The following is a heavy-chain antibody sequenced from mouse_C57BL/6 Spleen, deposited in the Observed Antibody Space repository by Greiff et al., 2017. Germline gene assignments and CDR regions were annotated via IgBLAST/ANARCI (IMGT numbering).Heavy chain of an antibody. J-gene: IGHJ3*01. Sequence: EVKLMESGGGLVKPGGSLKLSCAASGFTFSSYAMSWVRQTPEKRLEWVATISGGGGNTYYPDSVKGRFTISRDNAKNTLYLQMSSLRSEDTALYYWGRHEGYDYDDWFAYWGQGTLVTVSA. CDR3: GRHEGYDYDDWFAY. D-gene: IGHD2-4*01. CDR2: ISGGGGNT. CDR1: GFTFSSYA. V-gene: IGHV5-9*01.